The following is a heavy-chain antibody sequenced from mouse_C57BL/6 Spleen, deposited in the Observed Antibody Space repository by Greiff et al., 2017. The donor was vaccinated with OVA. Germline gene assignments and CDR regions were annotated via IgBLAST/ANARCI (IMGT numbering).Heavy chain of an antibody. D-gene: IGHD2-3*01. Sequence: QVQLQQPGAELVKPGASVKLSCKASGYTFTSYWMHWVKQRPGQGLEWIGMIHPNSGSTNYNEKFKSKATLTVDKSSSTAYMQLSSLTSEDSAVYYCARALDGYYEGDYAMDYWGQGTSVTVSS. CDR1: GYTFTSYW. V-gene: IGHV1-64*01. CDR3: ARALDGYYEGDYAMDY. J-gene: IGHJ4*01. CDR2: IHPNSGST.